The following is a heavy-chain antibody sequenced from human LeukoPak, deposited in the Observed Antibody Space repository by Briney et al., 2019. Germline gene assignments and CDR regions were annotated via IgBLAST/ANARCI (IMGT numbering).Heavy chain of an antibody. CDR2: VALDGDT. CDR3: ARDSVGPEAFDM. V-gene: IGHV1-2*06. J-gene: IGHJ3*02. CDR1: GFTLSDYY. D-gene: IGHD1-26*01. Sequence: ASVKVSCKASGFTLSDYYIHWVRQAPGQGLQWIGQVALDGDTKYSLNFQGRISLTRDTSISTAYMELTSLRSGDTAIYYCARDSVGPEAFDMWGQGTVVIVPS.